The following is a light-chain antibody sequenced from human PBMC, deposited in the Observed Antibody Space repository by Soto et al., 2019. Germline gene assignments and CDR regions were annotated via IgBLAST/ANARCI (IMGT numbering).Light chain of an antibody. Sequence: QSVLTQPASVSGSPGQSITISCTGTSSDVGGYNYVSWYQQHPCKAPKLMIYEVSTRPSGVSNRFSGSKSGNTASLTISGLQAEDEADYYCSSYTSSSTLFVFGTGTKLTVL. V-gene: IGLV2-14*01. CDR2: EVS. CDR1: SSDVGGYNY. CDR3: SSYTSSSTLFV. J-gene: IGLJ1*01.